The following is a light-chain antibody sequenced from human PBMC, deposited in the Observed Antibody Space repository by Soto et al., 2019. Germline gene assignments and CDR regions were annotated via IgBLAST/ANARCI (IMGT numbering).Light chain of an antibody. CDR3: QQSYSTPIT. J-gene: IGKJ5*01. Sequence: IQLTQSPSSMSASVGDIVAISWRASQGIGFYLAWYQQKPGNAPKLLIYAASTLQSGVPSRFSGSGSGTNFTLTISSLQPEDFATYYCQQSYSTPITFGQGTRLE. V-gene: IGKV1-39*01. CDR1: QGIGFY. CDR2: AAS.